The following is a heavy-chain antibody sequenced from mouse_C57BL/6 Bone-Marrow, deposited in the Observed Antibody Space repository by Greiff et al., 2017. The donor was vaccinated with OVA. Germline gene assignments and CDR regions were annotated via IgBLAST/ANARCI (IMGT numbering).Heavy chain of an antibody. CDR2: INYDGSST. J-gene: IGHJ2*01. CDR3: ARENYGSSDY. V-gene: IGHV5-16*01. Sequence: EVMLVESEGGLVQPGSSMKLSCTASGFTFSDYYMAWVRQVPEKGLEWVANINYDGSSTYYLDSLKSRFIISRDNAKNILYLQMSSLKSEDTATYYCARENYGSSDYWGQGTTLTVSS. D-gene: IGHD1-1*01. CDR1: GFTFSDYY.